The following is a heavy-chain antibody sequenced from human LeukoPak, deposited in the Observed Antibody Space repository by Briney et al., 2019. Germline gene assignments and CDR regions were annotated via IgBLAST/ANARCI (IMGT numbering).Heavy chain of an antibody. Sequence: PGGSLRLSCAASGFTFSSYEMNWVRQAPGKGLEWVSYISSSGSTIYYADSVKGRFTISRDNAENSLYLQMNSLRAEDTAVYYCARALYDSSGYHFDYWGQGTLVTVSS. CDR3: ARALYDSSGYHFDY. V-gene: IGHV3-48*03. D-gene: IGHD3-22*01. CDR2: ISSSGSTI. CDR1: GFTFSSYE. J-gene: IGHJ4*02.